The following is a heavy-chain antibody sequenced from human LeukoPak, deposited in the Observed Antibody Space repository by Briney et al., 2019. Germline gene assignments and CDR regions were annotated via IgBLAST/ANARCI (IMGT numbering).Heavy chain of an antibody. J-gene: IGHJ4*02. D-gene: IGHD3-10*01. CDR1: GGSISSSY. CDR3: AGFGAGSYY. CDR2: IYTTGSTDST. V-gene: IGHV4-4*07. Sequence: SETLSLTCTVSGGSISSSYCSWIRQPAGKGLEWIGRIYTTGSTDSTDFNPSLKSRVTMSVDTSRNQFSLKLGSVTAADTAVYYCAGFGAGSYYWGQGTLVTVSS.